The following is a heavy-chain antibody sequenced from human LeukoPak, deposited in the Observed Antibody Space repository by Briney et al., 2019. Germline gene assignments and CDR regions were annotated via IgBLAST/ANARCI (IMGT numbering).Heavy chain of an antibody. J-gene: IGHJ6*04. Sequence: ASVKVSCKASGNTFTSYGISWVRQAPGQGLEWMGWISAYNGNTNYAQKLQGRVTMTTDTSTSTAYMELRSLRFDDTAVYYCARVLLWFGELLPNGMDVWGKGTTVTVSS. CDR2: ISAYNGNT. CDR1: GNTFTSYG. V-gene: IGHV1-18*04. D-gene: IGHD3-10*01. CDR3: ARVLLWFGELLPNGMDV.